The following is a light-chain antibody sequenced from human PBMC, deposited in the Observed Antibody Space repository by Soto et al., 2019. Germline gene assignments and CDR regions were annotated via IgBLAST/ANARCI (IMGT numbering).Light chain of an antibody. CDR3: QQYDHWPRGT. Sequence: EIVLTQSPGTLSLSPGERATLFCRASQSIASSYVAWYQQKPGQPPRLLLYRTFNRATGIPDRFSASGTGTDFTLTISRLEPEDFAVYFCQQYDHWPRGTFGQGTKLEI. CDR1: QSIASSY. CDR2: RTF. V-gene: IGKV3-20*01. J-gene: IGKJ2*01.